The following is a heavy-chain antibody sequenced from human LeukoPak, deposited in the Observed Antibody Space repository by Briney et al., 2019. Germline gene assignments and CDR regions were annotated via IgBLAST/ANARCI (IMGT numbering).Heavy chain of an antibody. CDR2: IYTSGST. V-gene: IGHV4-4*07. D-gene: IGHD1-20*01. J-gene: IGHJ3*02. CDR1: GGSISSYY. Sequence: SETLSLTCTVSGGSISSYYWSWIRQPAGKGLEWIGRIYTSGSTNYNPSLKSRVTISVDTSKNQFSLKLSSVTAADTAVYYCARVLRITGTTGAFDIWGQGTKVTVSS. CDR3: ARVLRITGTTGAFDI.